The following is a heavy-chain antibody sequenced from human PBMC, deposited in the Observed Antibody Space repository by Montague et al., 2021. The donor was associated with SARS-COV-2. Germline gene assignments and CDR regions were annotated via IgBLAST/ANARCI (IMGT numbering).Heavy chain of an antibody. D-gene: IGHD1-26*01. CDR2: VYFSGTA. CDR1: GGSLNGYF. J-gene: IGHJ4*03. V-gene: IGHV4-59*01. Sequence: SETLSLTCTVSGGSLNGYFWSWIRQAPGQTLEWLGYVYFSGTAXXXPSXKGRVDISVGTSKSQFSLRLASVTVADTAFYFCSRERSTGTYTFDHWGHGVLVTVSS. CDR3: SRERSTGTYTFDH.